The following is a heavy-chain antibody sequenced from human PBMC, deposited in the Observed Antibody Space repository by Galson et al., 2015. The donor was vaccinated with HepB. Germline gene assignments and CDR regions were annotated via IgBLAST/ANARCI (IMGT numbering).Heavy chain of an antibody. CDR1: GGSISSGDW. CDR3: TKTVALRRYFDS. V-gene: IGHV4-4*01. Sequence: ETLSLTCTVSGGSISSGDWWTWVRQPPGKGLEWIGEIYQSGDITYNSSLRSRVTISIDKSKNQFSLILTSVTAADAAVYFCTKTVALRRYFDSWGQGLLVTVSS. D-gene: IGHD2-15*01. J-gene: IGHJ4*02. CDR2: IYQSGDI.